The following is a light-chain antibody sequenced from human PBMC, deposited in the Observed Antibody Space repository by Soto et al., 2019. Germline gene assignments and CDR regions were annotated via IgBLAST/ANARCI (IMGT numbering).Light chain of an antibody. CDR1: RSNIGDNA. CDR2: YDD. Sequence: QSVLTQPPSVSEAPRQRVTISCSDSRSNIGDNAVNWYQQLPGKAPKLLIYYDDLLPSGVSDRFSGSKSGTSASLAISGLQSEDEADYYCAAWDDSLNGVVFGGGTKVTVL. CDR3: AAWDDSLNGVV. J-gene: IGLJ2*01. V-gene: IGLV1-36*01.